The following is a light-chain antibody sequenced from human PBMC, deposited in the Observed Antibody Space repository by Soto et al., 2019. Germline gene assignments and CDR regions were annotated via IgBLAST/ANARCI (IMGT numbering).Light chain of an antibody. CDR1: SSNIGAGYD. V-gene: IGLV1-40*01. Sequence: QPVLTQPPSVSGAPGQRVTISCTGSSSNIGAGYDVHWYQQLPGTAPKLLIYGNSNRPSGVPDRFSGSKSGTSASLAITGLQAEDEADYYRQAYDRSLGGLVFGGGTKLTVL. CDR2: GNS. CDR3: QAYDRSLGGLV. J-gene: IGLJ2*01.